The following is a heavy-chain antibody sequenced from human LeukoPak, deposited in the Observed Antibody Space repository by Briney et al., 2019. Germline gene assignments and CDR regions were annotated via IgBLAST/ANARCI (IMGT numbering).Heavy chain of an antibody. CDR2: IIPIFGTA. J-gene: IGHJ4*02. D-gene: IGHD5-18*01. Sequence: SVKVSCKASGGTFSSYAISWVRQAPGQGLEWMGGIIPIFGTANYAQKFQGRVTITADKSTSTAYMELSSLRSEDTAVYYCAREGGYSYGDAPLHFDYWGQGTLVTVSS. CDR3: AREGGYSYGDAPLHFDY. CDR1: GGTFSSYA. V-gene: IGHV1-69*06.